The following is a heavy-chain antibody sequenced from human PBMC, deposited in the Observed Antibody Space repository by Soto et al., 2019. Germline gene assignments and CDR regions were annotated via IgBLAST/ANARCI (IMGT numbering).Heavy chain of an antibody. D-gene: IGHD3-22*01. CDR1: GCTFSSYA. V-gene: IGHV1-69*12. Sequence: QVQLVQSGAEVKKPGSSVKVSCKASGCTFSSYAISWVRQAPGQGLAWMGGIIPIFGTANYAQKFQGRVTITAKESTSTAYMELSSLRSEDTAVYYCARYQYYYDSSGYYTGYYFDYWGQGSLVTVSA. CDR2: IIPIFGTA. CDR3: ARYQYYYDSSGYYTGYYFDY. J-gene: IGHJ4*02.